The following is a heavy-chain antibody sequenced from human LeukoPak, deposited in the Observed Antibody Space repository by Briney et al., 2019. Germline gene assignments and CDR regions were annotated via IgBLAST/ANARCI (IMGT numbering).Heavy chain of an antibody. D-gene: IGHD3-22*01. CDR1: GFTFTSYG. Sequence: GGSLRLSCAASGFTFTSYGMHWVRQAPGKGLEWVAFIRYDGSNRNYADSVKGRFTISRGNSRNTLYLQMNSLRAEDTAVYYCAKGGYSYDSSGHNYFDYWGQGTLVTVSS. CDR2: IRYDGSNR. V-gene: IGHV3-30*02. CDR3: AKGGYSYDSSGHNYFDY. J-gene: IGHJ4*02.